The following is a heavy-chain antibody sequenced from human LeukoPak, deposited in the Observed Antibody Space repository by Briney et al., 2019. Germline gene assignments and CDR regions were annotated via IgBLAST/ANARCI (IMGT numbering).Heavy chain of an antibody. J-gene: IGHJ4*02. V-gene: IGHV3-21*01. CDR2: ISSSSSYI. Sequence: GGSLRLSCAASGFTFSSYSMNWVRQAPGKGLGWVSSISSSSSYIYYADSVKGRFTISRDNAKNSLYLQMNSLRAEDTAVYYCARDGSSGWLPYYFDYWGQGTLVTVSS. CDR3: ARDGSSGWLPYYFDY. D-gene: IGHD6-19*01. CDR1: GFTFSSYS.